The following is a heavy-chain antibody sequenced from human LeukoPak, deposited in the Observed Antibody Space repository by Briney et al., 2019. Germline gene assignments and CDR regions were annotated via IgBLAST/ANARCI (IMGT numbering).Heavy chain of an antibody. D-gene: IGHD2-15*01. CDR1: GFTFSDYS. Sequence: GGPLRLSCAASGFTFSDYSMHWVRQAPGKGLNWVAFIRYDGNNKYYADSVKGRFTISRDNSKNTLYLQMNSLRAEDTAVYYCAKVRYCSGVNCYPDDNWGQGTLVTVSS. CDR3: AKVRYCSGVNCYPDDN. CDR2: IRYDGNNK. V-gene: IGHV3-30*02. J-gene: IGHJ4*02.